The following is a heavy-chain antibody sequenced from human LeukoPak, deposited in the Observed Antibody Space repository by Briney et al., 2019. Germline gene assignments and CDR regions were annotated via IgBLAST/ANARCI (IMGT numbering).Heavy chain of an antibody. CDR3: ARDLGGAGGVTTQDY. CDR1: GGTFSSYA. CDR2: IIPIFGTA. J-gene: IGHJ4*02. Sequence: ASVKVSCKASGGTFSSYAISWVRQAPGQGLEWMGGIIPIFGTANYAQKFQGRVTMTRDTSTRTVYMELSSLRSEDTAVYYCARDLGGAGGVTTQDYWGQGTLVTVSS. D-gene: IGHD3-16*01. V-gene: IGHV1-69*05.